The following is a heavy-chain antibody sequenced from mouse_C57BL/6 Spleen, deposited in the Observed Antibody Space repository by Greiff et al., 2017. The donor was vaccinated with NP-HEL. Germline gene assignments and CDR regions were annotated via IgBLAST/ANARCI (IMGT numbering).Heavy chain of an antibody. Sequence: VQLQQSGAELVRPGASVTLSCKASGYTFTDYEMHWVKQTPVHGLEWIGAIDPETGGTAYNQKFKGKAILTADKSSSTAYMELRSLTSEDSAVYYCTRRTVVETYWYFDVWGTGTTVTVSS. CDR2: IDPETGGT. CDR1: GYTFTDYE. V-gene: IGHV1-15*01. CDR3: TRRTVVETYWYFDV. J-gene: IGHJ1*03. D-gene: IGHD1-1*01.